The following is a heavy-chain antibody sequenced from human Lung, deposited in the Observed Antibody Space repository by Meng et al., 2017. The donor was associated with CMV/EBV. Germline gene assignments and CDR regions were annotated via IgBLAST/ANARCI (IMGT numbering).Heavy chain of an antibody. J-gene: IGHJ4*02. CDR2: ISQDGSKD. V-gene: IGHV3-30-3*01. CDR1: GFSFQNYA. CDR3: ARLYCTGLTCFIDY. Sequence: GESLKISCEGSGFSFQNYALHWVRQTPGEGLEWVAVISQDGSKDYYGDSVKGRFRVSRDDSKATVYLHMNSLTVDDTSIYYCARLYCTGLTCFIDYWGQESLVTVSS. D-gene: IGHD2-8*02.